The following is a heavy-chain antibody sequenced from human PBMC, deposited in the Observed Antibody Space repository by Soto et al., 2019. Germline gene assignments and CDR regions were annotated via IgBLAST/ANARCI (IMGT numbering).Heavy chain of an antibody. Sequence: QVQLVQSGAEVKKPGASVKVSCKASGYTFTGYHMHWVRQAPGQGLEWMGWINPNSGVTIYAQKFQGRVIMTRETPITTAYMELSGLTSDDPAVYYWARRLGWRVTPIPGYWGQGTLVTVSS. CDR2: INPNSGVT. CDR1: GYTFTGYH. D-gene: IGHD2-21*02. CDR3: ARRLGWRVTPIPGY. J-gene: IGHJ4*02. V-gene: IGHV1-2*02.